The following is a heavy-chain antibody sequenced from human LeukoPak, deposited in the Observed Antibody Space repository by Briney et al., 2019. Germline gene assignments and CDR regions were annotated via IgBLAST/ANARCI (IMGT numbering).Heavy chain of an antibody. CDR2: INPNSGGT. Sequence: ASVKVSCKASGYTFTGYYMHWVRQAPGQGLEWMGWINPNSGGTNYAQKFQGRVTMTRDTSISTAYMELSRLRSDDTAVYYCARGNLYYDFWNGRDPYYFDYWGQGTLVTVSS. J-gene: IGHJ4*02. D-gene: IGHD3-3*01. CDR3: ARGNLYYDFWNGRDPYYFDY. CDR1: GYTFTGYY. V-gene: IGHV1-2*02.